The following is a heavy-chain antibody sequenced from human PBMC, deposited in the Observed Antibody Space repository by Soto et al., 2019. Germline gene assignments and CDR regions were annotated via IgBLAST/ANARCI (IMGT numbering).Heavy chain of an antibody. CDR2: MNPNSGNT. V-gene: IGHV1-8*01. CDR3: ARGHSSSWYTSPNDY. CDR1: GSTFTSYD. D-gene: IGHD6-13*01. J-gene: IGHJ4*02. Sequence: GASVKVSCKASGSTFTSYDINWVRQATGQGLEWMGWMNPNSGNTGYAQKFQGRVTMTRNTSISTAYMELSSLRSEDTAVYYCARGHSSSWYTSPNDYRGQGTLVTVSS.